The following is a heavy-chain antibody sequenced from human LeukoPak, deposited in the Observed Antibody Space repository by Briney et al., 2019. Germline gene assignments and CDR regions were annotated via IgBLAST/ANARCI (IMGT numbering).Heavy chain of an antibody. J-gene: IGHJ4*02. D-gene: IGHD3-3*01. V-gene: IGHV3-30*18. CDR2: ISYDGSNK. CDR1: GFTFSSYG. CDR3: AKDPGRTGDFFRRFLEWPATLG. Sequence: PGGSLRLSCAASGFTFSSYGMHWVRQAPGKGLEWVAVISYDGSNKYYADSVKGRFTISRDNSKNTLYLQMNSLRAEDTAVYYCAKDPGRTGDFFRRFLEWPATLGWGQGTLVTVSS.